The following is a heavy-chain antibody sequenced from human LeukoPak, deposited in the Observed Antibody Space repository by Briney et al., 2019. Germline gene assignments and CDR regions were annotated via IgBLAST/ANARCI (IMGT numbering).Heavy chain of an antibody. CDR2: IYSGGST. CDR1: GFTVSNNY. CDR3: ARATLDN. V-gene: IGHV3-53*01. Sequence: AGGSLILSCAASGFTVSNNYISWVRQAPGKGLEWVAVIYSGGSTKYADSVKARFTISRDNSKNTVYLQMNSLIADDTAVYYCARATLDNWGQGTLVTVSS. J-gene: IGHJ4*02.